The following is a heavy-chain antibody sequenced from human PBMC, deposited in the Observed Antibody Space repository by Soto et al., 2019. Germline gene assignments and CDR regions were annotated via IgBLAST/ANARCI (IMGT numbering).Heavy chain of an antibody. V-gene: IGHV1-3*01. CDR1: GYTFTSYA. CDR3: ARTPYCSSTSCYVGGLDY. J-gene: IGHJ4*02. Sequence: QVQLVQSGAEVKKPGASVKVSCKASGYTFTSYAMHWVRQAPGQRLEWMGWINAGNGNTKYSQKFQGRATITRDTSASTAYMELSSLRSEDTAVYYCARTPYCSSTSCYVGGLDYWGQGTLVTVSS. CDR2: INAGNGNT. D-gene: IGHD2-2*01.